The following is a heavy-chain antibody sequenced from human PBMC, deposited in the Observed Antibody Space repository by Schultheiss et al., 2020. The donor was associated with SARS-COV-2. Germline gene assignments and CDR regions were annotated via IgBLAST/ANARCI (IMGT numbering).Heavy chain of an antibody. CDR1: GLTVSSNY. CDR2: FHSGGST. V-gene: IGHV3-53*01. D-gene: IGHD3-22*01. J-gene: IGHJ1*01. CDR3: ARDGSSGYYYVQH. Sequence: GGSLRLSCAASGLTVSSNYMSWVRQAPGKGLEWVSVFHSGGSTDYADSVRGRFTISRDDSRNTLFLQMNSLRAEDTAVYYCARDGSSGYYYVQHWGQGTLVTVSS.